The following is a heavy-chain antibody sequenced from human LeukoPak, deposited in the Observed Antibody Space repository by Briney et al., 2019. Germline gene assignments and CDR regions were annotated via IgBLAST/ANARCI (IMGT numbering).Heavy chain of an antibody. J-gene: IGHJ4*02. CDR3: AKGSGSYFSY. Sequence: SGGSLRLSCAASGFTFSTYAMGWVRQAPGKGLEWVSTISGSGGSTHYADSVKGQFTISRDNSKNTLYLQMNSLRAEDTAVYYCAKGSGSYFSYWGQGTLVTVSS. CDR2: ISGSGGST. CDR1: GFTFSTYA. V-gene: IGHV3-23*01. D-gene: IGHD1-26*01.